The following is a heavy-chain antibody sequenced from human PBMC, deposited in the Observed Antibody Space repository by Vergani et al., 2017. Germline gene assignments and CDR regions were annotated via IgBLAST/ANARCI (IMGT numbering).Heavy chain of an antibody. CDR2: IQYSGST. Sequence: QLQLQESGPGLVKPSETLSLTCTVSGGSLSSSSYYWGWIRQPPGKGLEWIGSIQYSGSTYYNPSLQSRVTISVATSKNQFSLKLSSVTAADTAVYYCAGHPIVVVVAATPGADYWGQGTLVTVSS. CDR3: AGHPIVVVVAATPGADY. V-gene: IGHV4-39*01. CDR1: GGSLSSSSYY. D-gene: IGHD2-15*01. J-gene: IGHJ4*02.